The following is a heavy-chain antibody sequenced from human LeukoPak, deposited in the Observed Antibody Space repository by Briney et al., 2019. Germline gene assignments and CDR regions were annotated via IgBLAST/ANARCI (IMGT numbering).Heavy chain of an antibody. Sequence: ASVKVSCRASGYTFTDYAIGWVRQAPGHGLEWMGWISAYNGYTNYAQSLQGRATMTTDTSTSTAYMELRSLRSDDTAMYFCARVGGTYEGLVDYWGQGTLVTVSS. CDR1: GYTFTDYA. V-gene: IGHV1-18*01. CDR3: ARVGGTYEGLVDY. CDR2: ISAYNGYT. D-gene: IGHD1-26*01. J-gene: IGHJ4*02.